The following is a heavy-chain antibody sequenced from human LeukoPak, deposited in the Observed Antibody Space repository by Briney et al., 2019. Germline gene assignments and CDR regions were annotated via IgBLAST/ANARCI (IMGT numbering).Heavy chain of an antibody. CDR1: GYSFTSYW. Sequence: GESLKISCKGSGYSFTSYWIGWVRQMPGKGLEWMGIIYPGDSDTRYSPSFQGQVTISADKSISTAYLQWSSLKASDTAMYYCAGGLYYDILTGHDAFDIWGQGTMVTVSS. CDR3: AGGLYYDILTGHDAFDI. D-gene: IGHD3-9*01. CDR2: IYPGDSDT. V-gene: IGHV5-51*01. J-gene: IGHJ3*02.